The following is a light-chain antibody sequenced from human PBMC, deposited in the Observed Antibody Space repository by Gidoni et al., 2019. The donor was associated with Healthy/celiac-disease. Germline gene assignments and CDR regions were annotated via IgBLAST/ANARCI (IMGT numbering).Light chain of an antibody. Sequence: DIQTTQSPSSLSASVGDRVTITCRASQSISSYLNWYQQKPGKAPKLLIYAASSLQSGFPSRFSGSGSGTDFTLTISSLQPEDFATYYCQQSYSTPRFTFGPGTKVDIK. V-gene: IGKV1-39*01. CDR1: QSISSY. CDR2: AAS. CDR3: QQSYSTPRFT. J-gene: IGKJ3*01.